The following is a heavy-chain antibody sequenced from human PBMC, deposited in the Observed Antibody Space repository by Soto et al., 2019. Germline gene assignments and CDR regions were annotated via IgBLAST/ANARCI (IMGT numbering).Heavy chain of an antibody. J-gene: IGHJ4*02. CDR3: TRASYDSSGYALDY. CDR2: IYYSGST. Sequence: SETLSLTCTVSGGSISSGGYYWSWIRQHPGKGLEWIGYIYYSGSTYYNPSLKSRVTISVDTSKNQFSLKLSSVTAADTAVYYCTRASYDSSGYALDYWGQGTLVTVSS. D-gene: IGHD3-22*01. V-gene: IGHV4-31*03. CDR1: GGSISSGGYY.